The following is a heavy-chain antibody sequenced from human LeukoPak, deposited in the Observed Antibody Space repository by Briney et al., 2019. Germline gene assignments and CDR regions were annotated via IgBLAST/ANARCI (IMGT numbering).Heavy chain of an antibody. V-gene: IGHV4-34*01. Sequence: SETLSLTCAVYGGSFSGYYWSWIRQPPGKGLEWIGEINHSGSTNYNPSLKGRVTISVDTSKNQFSLKLSSVTAADTAVYYCASDVDYANPRHDYWGQGTLVTVSS. CDR1: GGSFSGYY. CDR3: ASDVDYANPRHDY. D-gene: IGHD4/OR15-4a*01. J-gene: IGHJ4*02. CDR2: INHSGST.